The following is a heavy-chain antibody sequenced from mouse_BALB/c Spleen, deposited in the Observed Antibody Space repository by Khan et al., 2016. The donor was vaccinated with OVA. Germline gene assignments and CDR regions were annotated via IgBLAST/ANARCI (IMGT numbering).Heavy chain of an antibody. J-gene: IGHJ3*01. CDR3: ARLAYYYNSEGFAY. V-gene: IGHV5-6*01. D-gene: IGHD1-1*02. CDR2: ISSGGHYT. Sequence: EVELVESGGDLVKPGGSLKLSCAASGFTFSTYGMSWVRQTPDMRLEWVATISSGGHYTYYPASVKGRFIISRDYAKTTLYLQMSSLKSEDTAIYYSARLAYYYNSEGFAYWGQGTLVTVSA. CDR1: GFTFSTYG.